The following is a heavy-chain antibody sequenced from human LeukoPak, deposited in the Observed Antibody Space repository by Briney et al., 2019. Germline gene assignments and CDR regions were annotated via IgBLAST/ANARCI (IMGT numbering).Heavy chain of an antibody. Sequence: ASVKVSCKASGYTFTSYGVSWVRQAPGQGLEWLGWISPYNGNTNYAQKVQGRVTMTTDISSSTAHMELRSLISDDTAVYYCARKSYLRTIREDDALDIWGQGTKVTVSS. D-gene: IGHD1-26*01. V-gene: IGHV1-18*01. CDR2: ISPYNGNT. CDR1: GYTFTSYG. J-gene: IGHJ3*02. CDR3: ARKSYLRTIREDDALDI.